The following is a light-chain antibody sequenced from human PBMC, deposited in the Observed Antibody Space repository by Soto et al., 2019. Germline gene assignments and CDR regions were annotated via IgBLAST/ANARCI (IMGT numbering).Light chain of an antibody. CDR2: GAS. CDR3: QQYGSSPLIT. Sequence: QSPGTLSLSPGERATLSCRASQSVSSSYLAWYQQKPGQAPRLLIYGASSRATGIPDRFSGSGSGTDFTLTISRLEPEDFAVYYCQQYGSSPLITFGQGTRLEIK. CDR1: QSVSSSY. J-gene: IGKJ5*01. V-gene: IGKV3-20*01.